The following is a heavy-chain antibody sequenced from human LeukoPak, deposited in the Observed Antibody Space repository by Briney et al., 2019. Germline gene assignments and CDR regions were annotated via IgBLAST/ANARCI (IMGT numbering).Heavy chain of an antibody. Sequence: SETLSLTCAVYGGSFSGYYWSWIRQPPGKGLEWIGEINHSGSTNYNPSLKSRVTISVDTSKNQFSLKLSSVTAADTAVYYCARVRITMVRGVNIRPPPGYFDYWGQGTLVTVSS. V-gene: IGHV4-34*01. CDR3: ARVRITMVRGVNIRPPPGYFDY. CDR1: GGSFSGYY. CDR2: INHSGST. D-gene: IGHD3-10*01. J-gene: IGHJ4*02.